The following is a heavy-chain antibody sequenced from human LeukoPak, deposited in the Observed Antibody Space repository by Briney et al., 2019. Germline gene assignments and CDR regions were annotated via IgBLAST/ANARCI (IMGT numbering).Heavy chain of an antibody. CDR2: IYYNGNT. CDR1: DGSINSYY. Sequence: SETLSLTCSVSDGSINSYYRNWIRRPPGKGLEGIGYIYYNGNTNYSPSLKSRVTMSVDTSKNLFSLKVSSVTAADTAVYYCARGRSNYSGMDVWGQGTTVTVSS. D-gene: IGHD1-26*01. V-gene: IGHV4-59*01. CDR3: ARGRSNYSGMDV. J-gene: IGHJ6*02.